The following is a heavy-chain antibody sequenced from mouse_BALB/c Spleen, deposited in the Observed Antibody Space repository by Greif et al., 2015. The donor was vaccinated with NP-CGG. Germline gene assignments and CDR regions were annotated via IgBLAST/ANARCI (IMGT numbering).Heavy chain of an antibody. CDR1: GFNIKDTY. CDR3: ARTYDGYYVNAMDY. D-gene: IGHD2-3*01. J-gene: IGHJ4*01. CDR2: IDPANGNT. Sequence: EVQLQQSGAELVKPGASVKLSCTASGFNIKDTYMHWVKQRPEQGLEWIGRIDPANGNTKYDPKFQGKATITADTSSNTAYLQLSSLTSEDTAVYYCARTYDGYYVNAMDYWGQGTSVTVSS. V-gene: IGHV14-3*02.